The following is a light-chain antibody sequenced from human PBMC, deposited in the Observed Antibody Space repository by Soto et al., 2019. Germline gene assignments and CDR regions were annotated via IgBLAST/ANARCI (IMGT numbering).Light chain of an antibody. J-gene: IGKJ3*01. V-gene: IGKV3-20*01. CDR3: QQYATSARLT. CDR1: QSVSQY. CDR2: AAS. Sequence: EIVLTQSPGTLSWSLGERATLSCRASQSVSQYLAWYQQKPGQAPRLLIYAASSRASGIPVRFSGSGSGTDFTLTINGLEPEDFAVYYCQQYATSARLTFGPGTNVDI.